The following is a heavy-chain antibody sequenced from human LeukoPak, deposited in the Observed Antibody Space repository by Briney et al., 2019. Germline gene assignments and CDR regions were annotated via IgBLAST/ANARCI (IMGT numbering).Heavy chain of an antibody. CDR1: GGSFSGYY. CDR2: IYYSGST. CDR3: ARLSRDGYNRHYYYYGMDV. D-gene: IGHD5-24*01. J-gene: IGHJ6*02. Sequence: SETLSLTCAVYGGSFSGYYWSWIRQPPGKGLEWIGYIYYSGSTNYNPSLKSRVTISVDTSKNQFSLKLSSVTAADTAVYYCARLSRDGYNRHYYYYGMDVWGQGTTVTVSS. V-gene: IGHV4-59*01.